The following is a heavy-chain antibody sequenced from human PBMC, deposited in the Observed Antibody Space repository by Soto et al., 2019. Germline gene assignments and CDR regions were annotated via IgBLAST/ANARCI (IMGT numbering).Heavy chain of an antibody. CDR1: GFTFGSYG. Sequence: GGSLRLSCAASGFTFGSYGIHWVRQAPGKGLEWVAVMSNDGSNKYYADSVRGRFTISRDNSKNMLYLQMNSLRTEDTAVYYCAKGSSSVYYYYYGIDVWGQGTTVTVSS. CDR2: MSNDGSNK. CDR3: AKGSSSVYYYYYGIDV. D-gene: IGHD6-6*01. V-gene: IGHV3-30*18. J-gene: IGHJ6*02.